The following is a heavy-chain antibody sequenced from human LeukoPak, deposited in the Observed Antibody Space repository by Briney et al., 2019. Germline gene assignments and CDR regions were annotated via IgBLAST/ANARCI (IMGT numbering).Heavy chain of an antibody. CDR1: GGSISSGSYY. J-gene: IGHJ5*02. V-gene: IGHV4-61*02. Sequence: SQTLSLTCTVSGGSISSGSYYWSWIRQPAGKGLEWIGRIYTSGSTNYNPSLKSRVTISVDTSKNQFSLKLSSVTAADTAVYYCARGALPGYSSSWWEYNWFDPWGQGTLVTVPS. CDR3: ARGALPGYSSSWWEYNWFDP. D-gene: IGHD6-13*01. CDR2: IYTSGST.